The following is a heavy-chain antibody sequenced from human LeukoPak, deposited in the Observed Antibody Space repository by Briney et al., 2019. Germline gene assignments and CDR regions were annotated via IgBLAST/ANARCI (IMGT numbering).Heavy chain of an antibody. CDR1: GYTFTSYY. J-gene: IGHJ3*02. D-gene: IGHD5-18*01. CDR2: INPSGGST. Sequence: ASVKVSCKASGYTFTSYYMHWVRQAPGQGLEWMGIINPSGGSTSYAQKFQGRVTMTRDTSTSTVYMELGSLRSEDTAVYYCARELRGYSYGYGDAFDIWGQGTMVTVSS. CDR3: ARELRGYSYGYGDAFDI. V-gene: IGHV1-46*01.